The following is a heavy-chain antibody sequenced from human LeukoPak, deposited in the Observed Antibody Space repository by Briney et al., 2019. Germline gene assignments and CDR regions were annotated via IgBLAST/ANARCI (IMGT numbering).Heavy chain of an antibody. D-gene: IGHD6-6*01. Sequence: SETLSLTCAVYGGSFSGYYWSWIRQPPGKGLEWIGEINHSGSTNYNVSLESRVTMSVDTSKNQFTLKLNPVTAADTAVYYCAKLYSSSSRDAFDVWGPGTMVTVSS. J-gene: IGHJ3*01. CDR3: AKLYSSSSRDAFDV. CDR2: INHSGST. CDR1: GGSFSGYY. V-gene: IGHV4-34*01.